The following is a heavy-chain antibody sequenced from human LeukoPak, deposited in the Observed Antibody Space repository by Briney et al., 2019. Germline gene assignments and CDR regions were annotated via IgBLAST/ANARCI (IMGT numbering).Heavy chain of an antibody. CDR1: GFTFSSSA. D-gene: IGHD3-16*01. CDR3: AKNSAFGGVYEN. J-gene: IGHJ4*02. V-gene: IGHV3-23*01. CDR2: ISDSGHRE. Sequence: PGGSLRLSCATSGFTFSSSAMSWVRQVSGKGLEWVSGISDSGHREYYADSVKGRLTISRDNSMNTLYLQMSRLRADDTAVYYCAKNSAFGGVYENWGQGTLVTVSS.